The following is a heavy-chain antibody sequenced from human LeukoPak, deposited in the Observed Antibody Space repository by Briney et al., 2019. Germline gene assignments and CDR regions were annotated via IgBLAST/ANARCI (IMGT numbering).Heavy chain of an antibody. CDR3: ARLQVGATFASPYYYGMDV. D-gene: IGHD1-26*01. J-gene: IGHJ6*02. Sequence: ASVKVSCNASGYTFTSYYMHWVRQAPGQGLEWMGIINPSGGSTSYAQKFQGRVTMTRDTSTSTVYMELSSLKASDTAMYYCARLQVGATFASPYYYGMDVWGQGTTVTVSS. CDR1: GYTFTSYY. V-gene: IGHV1-46*01. CDR2: INPSGGST.